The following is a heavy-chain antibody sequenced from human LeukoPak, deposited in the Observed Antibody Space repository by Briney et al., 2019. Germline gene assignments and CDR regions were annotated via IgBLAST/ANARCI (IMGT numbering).Heavy chain of an antibody. J-gene: IGHJ5*02. CDR2: IYYSGST. Sequence: ASETLSLTCTVSGGSISSSSYYWGWIRQPPGKGLEWIGSIYYSGSTYYNPSLKTRVTISLETSKSHFSLKLTSVTAADTAMYYCARRFCTSTTCYVGFDPWGQGILVTVSS. D-gene: IGHD2-2*01. CDR3: ARRFCTSTTCYVGFDP. V-gene: IGHV4-39*07. CDR1: GGSISSSSYY.